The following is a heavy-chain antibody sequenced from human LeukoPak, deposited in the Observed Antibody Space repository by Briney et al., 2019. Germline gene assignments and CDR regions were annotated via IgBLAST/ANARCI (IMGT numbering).Heavy chain of an antibody. CDR1: GYTFTSYF. Sequence: GASVKVSCKASGYTFTSYFIHWVRQAPGQGLEWMGIINPSGGSTTYAQKFQDRVTMTRDMSTSTVYMEVSSLRSEDTAVYYCARGYGGYDGFDPWGQGTLVTVSS. CDR2: INPSGGST. D-gene: IGHD5-12*01. V-gene: IGHV1-46*01. CDR3: ARGYGGYDGFDP. J-gene: IGHJ5*02.